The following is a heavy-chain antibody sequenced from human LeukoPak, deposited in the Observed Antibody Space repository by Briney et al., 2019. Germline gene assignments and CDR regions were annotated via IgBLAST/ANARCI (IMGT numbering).Heavy chain of an antibody. CDR2: ISEDSETT. CDR1: GFTFSSYS. D-gene: IGHD4-17*01. V-gene: IGHV3-48*04. J-gene: IGHJ3*02. Sequence: GGSLRLSCAASGFTFSSYSMNWVRQAPGKGLEWISYISEDSETTYYADSVKGRFTISRSNAENSLFLQMNSLRAEDTAVYFCVREPTRRNLQTYGAWDAFDIWGQGTWSPSLQ. CDR3: VREPTRRNLQTYGAWDAFDI.